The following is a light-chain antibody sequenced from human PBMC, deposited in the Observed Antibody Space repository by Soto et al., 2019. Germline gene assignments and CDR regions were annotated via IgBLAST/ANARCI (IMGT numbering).Light chain of an antibody. CDR3: QSYDSSLSGVV. CDR2: GNS. Sequence: QSVLTQPPSVSGEPGQRVTISCTGSSSNIGAGYDVHWYQQLPGTAPKLLIYGNSNRPSGVPDRFSGSKSGTSASLAITGLQAEDEADYDCQSYDSSLSGVVFGGGTKLTVL. J-gene: IGLJ2*01. CDR1: SSNIGAGYD. V-gene: IGLV1-40*01.